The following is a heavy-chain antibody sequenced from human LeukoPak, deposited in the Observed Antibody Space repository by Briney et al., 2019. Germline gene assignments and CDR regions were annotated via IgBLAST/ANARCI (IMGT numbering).Heavy chain of an antibody. J-gene: IGHJ4*02. V-gene: IGHV3-20*04. Sequence: PGGSLRLSCTASGFTFDDYGISWVRQAPGKGLEWVSGINWNGGRTGYADSVKGRFTISRDNAKNSLYLQMNSLRAEDTALYYCARDNMIVVRALDYWGQGTLVTVSS. CDR3: ARDNMIVVRALDY. CDR1: GFTFDDYG. CDR2: INWNGGRT. D-gene: IGHD3-22*01.